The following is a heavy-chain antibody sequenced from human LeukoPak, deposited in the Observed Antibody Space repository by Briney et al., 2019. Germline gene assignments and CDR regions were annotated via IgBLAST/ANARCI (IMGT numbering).Heavy chain of an antibody. J-gene: IGHJ4*02. CDR1: GFTFSSYS. CDR2: ISSSSSYI. CDR3: ARVSRVAYSSSWYLDY. Sequence: GGSLRLSCAASGFTFSSYSMNWVRQAPGKGLEWVSSISSSSSYIYYSDSVKGRFTISRDDAKNSLYLQMNSLRADDTAMYYCARVSRVAYSSSWYLDYWGQGTLVTVSS. V-gene: IGHV3-21*06. D-gene: IGHD6-13*01.